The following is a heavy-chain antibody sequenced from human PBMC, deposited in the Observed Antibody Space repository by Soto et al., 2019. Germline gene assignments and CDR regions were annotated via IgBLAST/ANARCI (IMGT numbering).Heavy chain of an antibody. V-gene: IGHV4-39*01. D-gene: IGHD4-17*01. J-gene: IGHJ4*02. Sequence: SETLSLTCTVSGGSVTNSSYYWGWIRQSPGKGLEWIGSVYYRGRSYSKSSVKSRVTISVDTSKNRFSLSLNSVTTSDTAVYFCVSQRTTVPTQAYFDYWGPGALVTVSS. CDR1: GGSVTNSSYY. CDR2: VYYRGRS. CDR3: VSQRTTVPTQAYFDY.